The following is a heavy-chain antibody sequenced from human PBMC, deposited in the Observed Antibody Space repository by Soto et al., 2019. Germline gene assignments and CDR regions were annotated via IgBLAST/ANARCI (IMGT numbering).Heavy chain of an antibody. CDR1: GFTFSSYA. V-gene: IGHV3-23*01. CDR3: EKVRTLVTSAGTTDY. J-gene: IGHJ4*02. D-gene: IGHD1-1*01. Sequence: GGSLRLSCAASGFTFSSYAMSWVRQAPGKGLEWVSAISGSGGSTYYADSVKGRFTISRDNSKNTLYLQMNSLRAEDTAVYYCEKVRTLVTSAGTTDYWGQGTLVTVYS. CDR2: ISGSGGST.